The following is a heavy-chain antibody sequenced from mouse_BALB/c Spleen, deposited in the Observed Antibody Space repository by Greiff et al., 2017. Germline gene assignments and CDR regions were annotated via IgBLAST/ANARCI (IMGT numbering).Heavy chain of an antibody. J-gene: IGHJ3*01. CDR2: ISNGGGST. Sequence: EVKVVESGGGLVQPGGSLKLSCAASGFTFSSYTMSWVRQTPEKRLEWVAYISNGGGSTYYPDTVKGRFTISRDNAKNTLYLQMSSLKSEDTAMYYCARGGYGFAYWGQGTLVTVSA. D-gene: IGHD1-2*01. CDR1: GFTFSSYT. CDR3: ARGGYGFAY. V-gene: IGHV5-12-2*01.